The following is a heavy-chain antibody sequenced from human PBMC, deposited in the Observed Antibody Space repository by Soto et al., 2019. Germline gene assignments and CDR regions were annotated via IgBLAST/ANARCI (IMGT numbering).Heavy chain of an antibody. CDR3: ARGDYYDSSGHYYYYYGMDV. V-gene: IGHV3-30-3*01. D-gene: IGHD3-22*01. CDR1: GFTFSSYA. J-gene: IGHJ6*02. Sequence: GGSLRLSCAASGFTFSSYAMHWVRQAPGKGLEWVAVISYDGSNKYYADSVKGRFTISRDNSKNTLYLQMNSLRAEDTAVYYCARGDYYDSSGHYYYYYGMDVWGQGTPVTVSS. CDR2: ISYDGSNK.